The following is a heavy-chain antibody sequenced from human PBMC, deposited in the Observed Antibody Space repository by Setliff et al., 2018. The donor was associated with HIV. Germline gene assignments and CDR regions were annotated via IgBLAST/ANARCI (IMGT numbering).Heavy chain of an antibody. J-gene: IGHJ3*02. CDR3: ARILLYDSSAHFVNACDI. Sequence: PSETLSLTCTVSGGSISSGSNYWSWIRQPAGKGLEWIGHIYTSGRTNYNPSLKSRVTISVDTSKNQFYLKLSSVTAADTAVYYCARILLYDSSAHFVNACDIWGQGTVVTVS. CDR2: IYTSGRT. D-gene: IGHD3-22*01. CDR1: GGSISSGSNY. V-gene: IGHV4-61*09.